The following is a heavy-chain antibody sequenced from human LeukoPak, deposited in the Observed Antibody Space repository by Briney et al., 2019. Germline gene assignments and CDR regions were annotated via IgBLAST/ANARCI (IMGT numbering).Heavy chain of an antibody. CDR2: INHSGST. J-gene: IGHJ5*02. CDR3: ARHYIIWTRNWFDP. D-gene: IGHD1-1*01. CDR1: GGSINSSGYY. Sequence: SETLSLTCTVSGGSINSSGYYWSWIRQPPGKGLEWIGEINHSGSTNYNPSLKSRVTISVDTSKNQFSLKLSSVTAADTAVYYCARHYIIWTRNWFDPWGQGTLVTVSS. V-gene: IGHV4-39*01.